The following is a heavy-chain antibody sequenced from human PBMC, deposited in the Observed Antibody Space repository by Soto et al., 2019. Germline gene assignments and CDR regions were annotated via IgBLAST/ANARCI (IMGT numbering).Heavy chain of an antibody. CDR3: ARQSCSSTSCYSWVSWFDP. CDR2: IYYSGST. Sequence: PSETLSLTCAVSGGSISSGGYYWSWIRQPPGKGLEWIGHIYYSGSTNYNPSLKSRVTISVDTSKNQFSLKLSSVTAADTAVYYCARQSCSSTSCYSWVSWFDPWGQGTLVTVSS. V-gene: IGHV4-61*08. J-gene: IGHJ5*02. D-gene: IGHD2-2*01. CDR1: GGSISSGGYY.